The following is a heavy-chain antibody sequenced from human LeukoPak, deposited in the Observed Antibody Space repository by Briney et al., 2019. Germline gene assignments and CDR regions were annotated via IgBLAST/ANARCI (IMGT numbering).Heavy chain of an antibody. D-gene: IGHD5/OR15-5a*01. CDR1: GFTFSSFD. Sequence: GGSLRLSCAASGFTFSSFDMHWVRQAPGNGLEWVAAIWSDGRSLYYADSVKGRFTISRDNSKNTLYLQMNSLRAEDTAVYYCARVSRVSSNFDFWGQGTLVTVSS. CDR2: IWSDGRSL. CDR3: ARVSRVSSNFDF. J-gene: IGHJ4*02. V-gene: IGHV3-33*01.